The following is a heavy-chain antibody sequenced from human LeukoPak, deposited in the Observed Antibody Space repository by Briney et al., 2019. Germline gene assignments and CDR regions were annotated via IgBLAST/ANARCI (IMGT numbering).Heavy chain of an antibody. J-gene: IGHJ4*02. Sequence: GASVKVSCKASGGTFSSYAIIWVRQAPGQGLEWMGRIIPILGIANYAQKFQGRVTITADKSTSTAYMELSSLRSEDTAVYYCARWKDSGYDYYFDYWGQGTLVTVSS. CDR3: ARWKDSGYDYYFDY. CDR1: GGTFSSYA. D-gene: IGHD5-12*01. CDR2: IIPILGIA. V-gene: IGHV1-69*04.